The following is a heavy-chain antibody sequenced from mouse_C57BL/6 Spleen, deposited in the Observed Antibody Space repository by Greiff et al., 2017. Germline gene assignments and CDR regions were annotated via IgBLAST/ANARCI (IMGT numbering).Heavy chain of an antibody. V-gene: IGHV1-50*01. D-gene: IGHD2-4*01. CDR3: ARGGDDYGAWFAY. Sequence: VQLQQSGAELVKPGASVKLSCKASGYTFTSYWMQWVKQRPGQGLEWIGEVDPSDSYTNHNQKFKGKATLTVDTSSSTAYMQLSSLTSEDSAVYYCARGGDDYGAWFAYWGQGTLVTVSA. CDR1: GYTFTSYW. CDR2: VDPSDSYT. J-gene: IGHJ3*01.